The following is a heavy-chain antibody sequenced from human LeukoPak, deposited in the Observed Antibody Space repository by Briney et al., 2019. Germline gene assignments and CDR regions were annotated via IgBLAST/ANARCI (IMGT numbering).Heavy chain of an antibody. Sequence: ASVKVSCKASGYTFTGYYMHWVRQAPEQGLEWMGWINPNSGGTNYAQKFQGRVTMTRDTSISTAYMELSRLRSDDTAVYYCARPNNYYDSSGYFQHWGQGTLVTVSS. D-gene: IGHD3-22*01. V-gene: IGHV1-2*02. CDR3: ARPNNYYDSSGYFQH. CDR1: GYTFTGYY. CDR2: INPNSGGT. J-gene: IGHJ1*01.